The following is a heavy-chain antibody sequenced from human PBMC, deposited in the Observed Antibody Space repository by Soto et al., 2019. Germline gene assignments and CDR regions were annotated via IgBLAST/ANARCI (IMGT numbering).Heavy chain of an antibody. CDR3: ARSGLEYSSSLYYFDY. D-gene: IGHD6-6*01. J-gene: IGHJ4*02. V-gene: IGHV4-4*02. Sequence: SETLSLTCAVSGGSISSSNWWSWVRQPPGKGLEWIGEIYHSGSTNYNPSLKSRVTISVDKSKNQFSLKLSSVTAADTAVYYCARSGLEYSSSLYYFDYWGQGTLVTVSS. CDR2: IYHSGST. CDR1: GGSISSSNW.